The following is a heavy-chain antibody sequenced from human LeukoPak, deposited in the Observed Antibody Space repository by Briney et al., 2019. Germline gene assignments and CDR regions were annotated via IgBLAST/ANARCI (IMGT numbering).Heavy chain of an antibody. V-gene: IGHV4-39*07. D-gene: IGHD3-22*01. CDR1: GGSISSSSYY. CDR3: ARRRSGYYDGY. CDR2: INHSGST. Sequence: SETLSLTCTVSGGSISSSSYYWGWICQPPGKGLEWIGEINHSGSTNYNPSLKSRVTISVDTSKNQFSLKLSSVTAADTAVYYCARRRSGYYDGYWGQGTLVTVSS. J-gene: IGHJ4*02.